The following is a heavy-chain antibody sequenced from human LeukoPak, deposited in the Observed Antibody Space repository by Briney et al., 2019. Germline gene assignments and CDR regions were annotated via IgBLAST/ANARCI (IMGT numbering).Heavy chain of an antibody. Sequence: GGTLRLSCAASGFIFSSYGMSWVRQAPGKGLEWVSAISGSGDRTYYADSVKGRFTISRDNSRNTLYLQMDSLRVEDTAVYYCATALSSSRYTPVFDYWGQGTLLTVSS. CDR3: ATALSSSRYTPVFDY. V-gene: IGHV3-23*01. J-gene: IGHJ4*02. CDR1: GFIFSSYG. D-gene: IGHD6-13*01. CDR2: ISGSGDRT.